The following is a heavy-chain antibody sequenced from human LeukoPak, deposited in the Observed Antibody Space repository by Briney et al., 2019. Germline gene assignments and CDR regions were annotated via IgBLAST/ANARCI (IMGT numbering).Heavy chain of an antibody. J-gene: IGHJ3*02. V-gene: IGHV3-30*03. CDR1: GFTFSSYS. CDR2: ISYDGSNK. Sequence: PGGSLRLSCAASGFTFSSYSMNWVRQAPGKGLEWVAVISYDGSNKYYADSVKGRFTISRDNSRNTLYLQMNSLRAEDTAVYYCARDATKGDAFDIWGQGTMVTVSS. D-gene: IGHD2-8*01. CDR3: ARDATKGDAFDI.